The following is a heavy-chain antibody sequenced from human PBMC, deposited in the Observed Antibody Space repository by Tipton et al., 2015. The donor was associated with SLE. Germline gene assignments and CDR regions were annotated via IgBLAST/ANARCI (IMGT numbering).Heavy chain of an antibody. V-gene: IGHV1-69*01. CDR2: IIPIFGPA. CDR3: ARPGAYRYGYGYYFDY. CDR1: GGTFSSYA. J-gene: IGHJ4*02. D-gene: IGHD5-18*01. Sequence: QLVQSGAEVKKPGSSVKVSCKASGGTFSSYAISWVRQAPGQGLEWMGGIIPIFGPANYAQKFQGRVTITADESTSTAYMDLSSLRSEDTAVYYCARPGAYRYGYGYYFDYWGQGTLVTVSS.